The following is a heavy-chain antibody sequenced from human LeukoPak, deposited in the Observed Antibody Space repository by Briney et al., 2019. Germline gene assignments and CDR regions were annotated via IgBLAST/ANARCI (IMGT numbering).Heavy chain of an antibody. J-gene: IGHJ4*02. CDR1: GGTFSSYA. D-gene: IGHD5-18*01. CDR2: IIPILGTA. CDR3: ARSPVDTARGYYFDY. Sequence: GASVKVSCKASGGTFSSYAISWVRQAPGQGLEWMGGIIPILGTANYAQKFQGRVTITADKSTSTAYMELSSLRSEDTAVYYCARSPVDTARGYYFDYWGQGTLVTVSS. V-gene: IGHV1-69*06.